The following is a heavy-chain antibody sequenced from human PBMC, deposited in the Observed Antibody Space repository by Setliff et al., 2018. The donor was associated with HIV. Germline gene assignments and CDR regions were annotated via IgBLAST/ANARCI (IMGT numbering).Heavy chain of an antibody. J-gene: IGHJ3*02. CDR2: ISGWGGST. CDR3: AKGDYYDTTYDAFDI. V-gene: IGHV3-23*01. Sequence: PGGSLRLSCAASGFTFSTYAMSWVRQAPGKGLEWVSGISGWGGSTYNADSVKGRFTISRDNSKNTLYLQMNSLRAEDTAVYYCAKGDYYDTTYDAFDIWGQGTMVTVSS. CDR1: GFTFSTYA. D-gene: IGHD3-22*01.